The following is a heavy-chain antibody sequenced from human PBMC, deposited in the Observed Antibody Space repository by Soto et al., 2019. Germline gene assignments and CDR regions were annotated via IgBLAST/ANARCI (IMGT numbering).Heavy chain of an antibody. D-gene: IGHD2-2*01. CDR2: IIPILGIA. CDR3: ARAPSQYCSRTSCYPYYYYYMDV. J-gene: IGHJ6*03. V-gene: IGHV1-69*02. Sequence: QVQLVQSGAEVKKPGSSVKVSCKASGGTFSSYTISWVRQAPGQGLEWMGRIIPILGIANYAQKFQGRVTITADKSTSTAYMELSCLRSADTAVYYCARAPSQYCSRTSCYPYYYYYMDVWGKVTTVTVSS. CDR1: GGTFSSYT.